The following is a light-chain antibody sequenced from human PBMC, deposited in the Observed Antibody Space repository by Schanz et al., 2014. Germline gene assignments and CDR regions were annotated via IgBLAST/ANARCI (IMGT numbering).Light chain of an antibody. CDR2: TAS. V-gene: IGKV1-39*01. Sequence: DIQMTQSPSSLSASVGDRVTLTCRASQSIRIYLNWYQQKPGKAPKVLIYTASTLQSGVPSRFSGSGSGTDFTLTINGLQPEDFATYYCQQTNIMPITFGQGTRLEIK. CDR3: QQTNIMPIT. J-gene: IGKJ5*01. CDR1: QSIRIY.